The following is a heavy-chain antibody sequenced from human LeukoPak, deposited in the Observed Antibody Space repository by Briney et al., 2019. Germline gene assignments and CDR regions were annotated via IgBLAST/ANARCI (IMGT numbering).Heavy chain of an antibody. CDR1: GGSISSNNYY. CDR3: ARFTYCSGGSCLSFDY. D-gene: IGHD2-15*01. V-gene: IGHV4-39*01. J-gene: IGHJ4*02. CDR2: FYYSGST. Sequence: SETLSLTCTVSGGSISSNNYYWGWIRQAPGEGLEWIGSFYYSGSTYYNPSLQSRVTISVDTSKNQFSLKLSSVNAADTAVFYCARFTYCSGGSCLSFDYWGQGTLVTVSS.